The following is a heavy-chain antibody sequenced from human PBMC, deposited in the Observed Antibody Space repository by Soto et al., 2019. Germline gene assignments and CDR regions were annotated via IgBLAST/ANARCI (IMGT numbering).Heavy chain of an antibody. J-gene: IGHJ4*02. V-gene: IGHV3-21*01. Sequence: GGSLRLSCAASGFTFSSYSMNWVRQAPRKGLEWVSSISSSSSYIYYADSVKGRFTISRDNAKNSLYLQMNSLRAEDTAVYYCARDDRAYSSSPVRYWGQGTLVTVSS. CDR2: ISSSSSYI. CDR3: ARDDRAYSSSPVRY. CDR1: GFTFSSYS. D-gene: IGHD6-13*01.